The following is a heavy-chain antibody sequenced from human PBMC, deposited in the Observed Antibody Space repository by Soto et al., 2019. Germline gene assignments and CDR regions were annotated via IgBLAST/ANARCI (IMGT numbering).Heavy chain of an antibody. CDR1: GFTVSRDY. V-gene: IGHV3-53*01. J-gene: IGHJ5*02. CDR3: ARAYGGNPALFDP. CDR2: IYTGGST. Sequence: EVQLVESGGGLIQPGGSLRLSCAASGFTVSRDYMSWVRQAPGKGLEWVSVIYTGGSTYYADSVKSRFTFSRDNSKNTLYLQMNSLRAEDTAVYYCARAYGGNPALFDPWGQGTLVTVSS. D-gene: IGHD4-17*01.